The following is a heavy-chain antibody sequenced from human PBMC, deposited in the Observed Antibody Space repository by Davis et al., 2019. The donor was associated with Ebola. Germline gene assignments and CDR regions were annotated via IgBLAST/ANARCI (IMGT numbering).Heavy chain of an antibody. Sequence: GGSLRLSCAASGFTFSNYYMGWLRQAPGKGLEWVSYISRRGGTTIFYADSVKGRFTISRDNAKNSLYLQMNSLRAEDTAVYYCARDFYDFWSGYYHYYFDYWGQGTLVTVSS. D-gene: IGHD3-3*01. CDR3: ARDFYDFWSGYYHYYFDY. J-gene: IGHJ4*02. CDR1: GFTFSNYY. V-gene: IGHV3-11*04. CDR2: ISRRGGTTI.